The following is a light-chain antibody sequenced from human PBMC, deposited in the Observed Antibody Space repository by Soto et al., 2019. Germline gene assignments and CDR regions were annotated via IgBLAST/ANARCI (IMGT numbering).Light chain of an antibody. CDR3: SSYTSTMTNV. CDR1: SSDVGGFNS. V-gene: IGLV2-14*03. CDR2: DVV. J-gene: IGLJ1*01. Sequence: QSALTQPASVSGSPGQSITISCTGTSSDVGGFNSVSWYQLRPGTAPKLILYDVVDRPSGVSYRFSDSKSGNTASLTISGLQAADEADYFCSSYTSTMTNVFGSGT.